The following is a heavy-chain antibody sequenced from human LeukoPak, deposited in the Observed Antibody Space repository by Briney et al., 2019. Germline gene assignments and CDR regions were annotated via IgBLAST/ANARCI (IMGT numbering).Heavy chain of an antibody. CDR2: ISYDGSNK. D-gene: IGHD3-22*01. V-gene: IGHV3-33*05. CDR1: GFIFSNYG. Sequence: GGSLRLSCAASGFIFSNYGMHWIRQAPGKGLEWVAVISYDGSNKYYADSVKGRFTISRDNSKNTLYLQMNSLRAEDTAVYYCAKDAYYDSSGYYYSWYFDLWGRGTLVTVSS. J-gene: IGHJ2*01. CDR3: AKDAYYDSSGYYYSWYFDL.